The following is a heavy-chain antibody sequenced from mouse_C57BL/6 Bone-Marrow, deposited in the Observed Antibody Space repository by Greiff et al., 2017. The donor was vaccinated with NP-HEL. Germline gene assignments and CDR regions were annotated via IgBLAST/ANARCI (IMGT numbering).Heavy chain of an antibody. J-gene: IGHJ4*01. CDR3: ANNLLLPGYAMDY. D-gene: IGHD1-1*01. CDR2: IWRGGST. V-gene: IGHV2-5*01. Sequence: QVQLQQSGPGLVQPSQSLSITCTVSGFSLTSYGVHWVRQSPGKGLEWLGVIWRGGSTDYNAAFMSRLSITKDNSKSQVFFKMNSLQADDTAIYYCANNLLLPGYAMDYWGQGTSVTVSS. CDR1: GFSLTSYG.